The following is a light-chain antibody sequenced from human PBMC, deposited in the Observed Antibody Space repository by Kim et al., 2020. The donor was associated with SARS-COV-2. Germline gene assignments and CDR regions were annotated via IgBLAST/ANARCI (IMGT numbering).Light chain of an antibody. CDR2: DVT. J-gene: IGLJ1*01. Sequence: SVSGSPGQSITISCTGTSNDIGGYNYVSWYQQHPDKAPKLMIYDVTERPSGVSNRFSGSKSGNTASLTISGLQAEDEADYYCSSYTVFGTGTKVTVL. CDR3: SSYTV. V-gene: IGLV2-14*04. CDR1: SNDIGGYNY.